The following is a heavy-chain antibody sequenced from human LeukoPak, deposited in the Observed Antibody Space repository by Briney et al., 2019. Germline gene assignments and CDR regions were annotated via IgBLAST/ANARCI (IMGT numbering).Heavy chain of an antibody. D-gene: IGHD3-16*01. Sequence: GQSLRLSCDASGFSIYTYTMYWVRQAPGQGLEWVSGIRNSDGMTYYADSVKGRFTISRDNSKNTLYVQMNSLRVDDTAVYYCAKAPRFGDHAAEYFYYYMDVWGKGTTVTVSS. J-gene: IGHJ6*03. V-gene: IGHV3-23*01. CDR1: GFSIYTYT. CDR2: IRNSDGMT. CDR3: AKAPRFGDHAAEYFYYYMDV.